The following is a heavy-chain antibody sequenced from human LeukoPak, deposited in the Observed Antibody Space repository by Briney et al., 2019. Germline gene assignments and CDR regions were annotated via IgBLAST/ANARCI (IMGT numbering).Heavy chain of an antibody. J-gene: IGHJ6*02. D-gene: IGHD3-22*01. Sequence: ASVKVSCKASGYTFTNYYTHWVRQAPGQGLEWMGIINSSGGGTKYAQRFQGRVTMTRDTSTSTAYMELSSLRSEGTAVYYCARDLDSSREDVWGQGTTITVSS. V-gene: IGHV1-46*01. CDR2: INSSGGGT. CDR1: GYTFTNYY. CDR3: ARDLDSSREDV.